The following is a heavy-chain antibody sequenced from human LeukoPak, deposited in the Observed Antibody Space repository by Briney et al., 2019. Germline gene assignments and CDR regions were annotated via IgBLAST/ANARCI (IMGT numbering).Heavy chain of an antibody. CDR2: MNPNSGNT. Sequence: GASVKVSCKASGYTFTSYDINWVRQATGRGLEWMGWMNPNSGNTGYAQKFQGRVTMTRNTSISTAYMELSSLRSEDTAVYYCARGRAHRRYYYMDVWAKGPRSPSP. D-gene: IGHD1-14*01. V-gene: IGHV1-8*01. CDR3: ARGRAHRRYYYMDV. J-gene: IGHJ6*03. CDR1: GYTFTSYD.